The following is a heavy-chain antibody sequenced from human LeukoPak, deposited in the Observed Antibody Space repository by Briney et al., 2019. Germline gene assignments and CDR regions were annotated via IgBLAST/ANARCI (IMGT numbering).Heavy chain of an antibody. Sequence: GGSLRLSCAASGFTFSSYAMSWVRQAPGKGLEWVSGTYSGTSTYYAASVKGRFTISRDNSKNTLYLQMNSLRAEDTAVYYCARDLESPYVPDYWGQGTLVIVS. CDR2: TYSGTST. D-gene: IGHD3-16*01. CDR1: GFTFSSYA. J-gene: IGHJ4*02. CDR3: ARDLESPYVPDY. V-gene: IGHV3-66*01.